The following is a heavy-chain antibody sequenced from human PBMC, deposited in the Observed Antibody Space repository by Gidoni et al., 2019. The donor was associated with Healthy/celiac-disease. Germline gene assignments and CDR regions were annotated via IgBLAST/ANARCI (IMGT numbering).Heavy chain of an antibody. J-gene: IGHJ4*02. D-gene: IGHD5-18*01. CDR2: IWYDGSNK. Sequence: QVQLVESGGGVVQPGRSLRLSCAASGFTFSSSGMHWVRQAPGKGLEWVAVIWYDGSNKYYADSVKGRFTISRDNSKNTLYLQMNSLRAEDTAVYYCARTTAMGAYFDYWGQGTLVTVSS. V-gene: IGHV3-33*01. CDR3: ARTTAMGAYFDY. CDR1: GFTFSSSG.